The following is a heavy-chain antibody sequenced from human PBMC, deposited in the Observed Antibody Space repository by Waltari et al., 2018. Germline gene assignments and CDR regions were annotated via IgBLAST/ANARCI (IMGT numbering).Heavy chain of an antibody. CDR1: GFGFSSFW. CDR2: IWFDGSKI. V-gene: IGHV3-33*08. CDR3: ARCPDEYNYYYMEV. J-gene: IGHJ6*03. Sequence: QVQLVESGGGVVQPGQSLRLSCAGSGFGFSSFWSHWVRQAPGKGLEWVAIIWFDGSKIYYADSVKGRFTISRDNSRNTVYLQMNSLRPEDSGVYYCARCPDEYNYYYMEVWGRGTTVSVSS.